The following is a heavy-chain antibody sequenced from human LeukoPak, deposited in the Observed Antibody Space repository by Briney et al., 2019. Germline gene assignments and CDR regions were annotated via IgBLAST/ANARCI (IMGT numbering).Heavy chain of an antibody. CDR1: GFTFSSYA. CDR2: ISYDGSNK. J-gene: IGHJ6*03. Sequence: GGSLRLSCAASGFTFSSYAMHWVRQAPGKGLEWVAVISYDGSNKYYADSVKGRFTISRDNAKNSLYLQMNSLRAEDTAVYYCARLVLAPRITMIVVVSGARYYYMDVWGKGTTVTVSS. D-gene: IGHD3-22*01. CDR3: ARLVLAPRITMIVVVSGARYYYMDV. V-gene: IGHV3-30*07.